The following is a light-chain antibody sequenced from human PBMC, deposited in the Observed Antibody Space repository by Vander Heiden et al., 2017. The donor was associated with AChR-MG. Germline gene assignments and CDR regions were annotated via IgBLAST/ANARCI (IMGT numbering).Light chain of an antibody. CDR1: QSVSSY. V-gene: IGKV3-11*01. CDR3: QQRSNGPPLFT. J-gene: IGKJ3*01. CDR2: DAS. Sequence: EIVLTQSPATLSLSPGERATLSCRASQSVSSYLAWYQQKPGQAPRLLIYDASNRATGIPARFSGSGSGTDFTLTISSLEPEDFAVYYCQQRSNGPPLFTFGRGTKVDIK.